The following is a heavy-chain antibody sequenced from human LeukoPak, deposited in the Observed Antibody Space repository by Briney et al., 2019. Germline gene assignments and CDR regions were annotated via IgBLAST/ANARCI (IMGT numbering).Heavy chain of an antibody. CDR2: MYYSGST. Sequence: SETLSLTCTVSDVSISSYYWSWIRQPPGKGLEWIGSMYYSGSTNYKPSLKSRVTISVDTSKNQCSLKLSSVTAADTAVYYCARHAYYYDRSGSYEAFDIWGQGTMVTVSS. CDR1: DVSISSYY. V-gene: IGHV4-59*08. CDR3: ARHAYYYDRSGSYEAFDI. D-gene: IGHD3-22*01. J-gene: IGHJ3*02.